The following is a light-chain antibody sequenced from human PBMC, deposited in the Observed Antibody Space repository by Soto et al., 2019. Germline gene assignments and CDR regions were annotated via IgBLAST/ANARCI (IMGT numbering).Light chain of an antibody. CDR1: QSVSSN. Sequence: EIVMTQSPATLSVSPGERATLSCRASQSVSSNLAWYQQKPGQAPRLLIYGASTRATGIPARFSGSGSGTEFPLTISCLQSEDFASYYCQQYNNWPPITFGQGTRLELK. V-gene: IGKV3-15*01. CDR2: GAS. J-gene: IGKJ5*01. CDR3: QQYNNWPPIT.